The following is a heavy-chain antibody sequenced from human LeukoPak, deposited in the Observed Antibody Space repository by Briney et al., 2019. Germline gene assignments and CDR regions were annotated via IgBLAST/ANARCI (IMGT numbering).Heavy chain of an antibody. CDR3: TRCTGTALDAFDI. V-gene: IGHV4-39*02. CDR2: IYYSGST. D-gene: IGHD1-14*01. Sequence: SETLSLTCTVSGGSISSNNYSWALIRQPPGKGLEWIGNIYYSGSTDYNPSLKSRVTMSVDTSKNHFSLKLSSMTAADTAVYYCTRCTGTALDAFDIWSQGTMVTVSS. CDR1: GGSISSNNYS. J-gene: IGHJ3*02.